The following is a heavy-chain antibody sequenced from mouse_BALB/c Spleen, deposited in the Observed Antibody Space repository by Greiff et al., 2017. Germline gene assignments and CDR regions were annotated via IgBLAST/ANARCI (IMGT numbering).Heavy chain of an antibody. CDR3: ARNQFAY. Sequence: QVQLKQSGAELVRPGTSVKVSCKASGYAFTNYLIEWVKQRPGQGLEWIGVINPGSGGTNYNEKFKGKATLTADKSSSTAYMQLSSLTSDDSAVYFCARNQFAYWGQGTLVTVSA. CDR2: INPGSGGT. J-gene: IGHJ3*01. CDR1: GYAFTNYL. V-gene: IGHV1-54*01.